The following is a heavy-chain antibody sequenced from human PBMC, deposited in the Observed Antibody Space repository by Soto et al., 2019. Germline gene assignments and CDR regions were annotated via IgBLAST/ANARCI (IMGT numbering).Heavy chain of an antibody. CDR1: GGTFSSYA. V-gene: IGHV1-69*13. CDR2: IIPIFGTA. Sequence: ASVKVSCKASGGTFSSYAISWVRQAPGQGLEWMAGIIPIFGTANYAQKFQGRVTITADESTSTAYMELSSLRSEDTAVYNCASKVVTPFPYGYYGMDVWGQGTTVTVSS. J-gene: IGHJ6*02. D-gene: IGHD3-22*01. CDR3: ASKVVTPFPYGYYGMDV.